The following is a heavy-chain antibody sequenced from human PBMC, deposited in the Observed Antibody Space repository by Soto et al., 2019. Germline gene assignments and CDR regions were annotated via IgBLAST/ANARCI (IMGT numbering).Heavy chain of an antibody. CDR1: GFNFEDYA. Sequence: EVQLVELGGGLVQPGRSLRLSCAVSGFNFEDYAMHWVRQTPGKGLEWVSGIGWNSGIIGYADSVRGRFTISRDNPKDSLYLQMDSLRVEDTAVYYCAKDFAHDSGFEGAIDIWGQGTMVVVSS. CDR3: AKDFAHDSGFEGAIDI. J-gene: IGHJ3*02. D-gene: IGHD5-12*01. V-gene: IGHV3-9*01. CDR2: IGWNSGII.